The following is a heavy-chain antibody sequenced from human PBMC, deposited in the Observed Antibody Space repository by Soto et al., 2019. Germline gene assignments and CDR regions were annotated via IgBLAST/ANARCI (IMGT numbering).Heavy chain of an antibody. J-gene: IGHJ4*02. CDR1: GGSISSYY. V-gene: IGHV4-59*01. CDR3: ARATAAGSDY. CDR2: IYYSGST. D-gene: IGHD6-13*01. Sequence: QVQLQESGPGLVKPSETLSLTCTVSGGSISSYYWSWIRQPPGKGLEWIGYIYYSGSTNYNPSLNSRVTISVDTSKNQFSLKLSSVTAADTAVYYCARATAAGSDYWGQGTLVTVSS.